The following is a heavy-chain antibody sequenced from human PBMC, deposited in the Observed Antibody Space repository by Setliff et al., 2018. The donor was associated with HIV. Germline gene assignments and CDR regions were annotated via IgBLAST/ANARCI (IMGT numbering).Heavy chain of an antibody. CDR2: TVIDGTYT. Sequence: PGGSLRLSCSVSGFTFSSHGMHWVRQTPGKGLEWVAFTVIDGTYTFYAEPVKGRFTISRDNAKSTLYLQMNSLSPDDTAVYYCVKDPREGAGYFDYWGQGTQVTVSS. D-gene: IGHD1-26*01. J-gene: IGHJ4*02. V-gene: IGHV3-30*02. CDR1: GFTFSSHG. CDR3: VKDPREGAGYFDY.